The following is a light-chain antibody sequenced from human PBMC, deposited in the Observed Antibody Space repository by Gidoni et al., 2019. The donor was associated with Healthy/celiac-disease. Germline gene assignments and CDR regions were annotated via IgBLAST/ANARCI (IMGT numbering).Light chain of an antibody. Sequence: EIVMTQSPATLSVSPGERATLYCRASQSGSSYLAWYQQKPGQAPRLLIYGASTRATGIPARFSGSGSGTEFTLTISSLESEDFAVYYCQQYNNWPYTFGQXTKLEIK. CDR3: QQYNNWPYT. V-gene: IGKV3-15*01. CDR1: QSGSSY. CDR2: GAS. J-gene: IGKJ2*01.